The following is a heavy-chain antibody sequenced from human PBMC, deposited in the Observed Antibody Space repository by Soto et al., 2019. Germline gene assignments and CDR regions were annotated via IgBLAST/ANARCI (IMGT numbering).Heavy chain of an antibody. CDR1: GGTFSSYA. V-gene: IGHV1-69*13. CDR3: ARGVSYRWVY. Sequence: SVKVSCKDSGGTFSSYAISWVRQAPGQGLEWMGGIIPIFGTANYAQKFQGRVTITADESTSPAYMELTSVAAADTAVYYCARGVSYRWVYWGQGTLVNVSS. CDR2: IIPIFGTA. J-gene: IGHJ4*02. D-gene: IGHD3-16*02.